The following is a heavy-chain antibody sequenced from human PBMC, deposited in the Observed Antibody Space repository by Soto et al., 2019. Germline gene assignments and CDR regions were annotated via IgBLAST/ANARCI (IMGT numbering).Heavy chain of an antibody. D-gene: IGHD1-26*01. CDR1: GFMFSDYW. CDR2: IKQDGSEK. CDR3: ARGEGAGLFGMDV. V-gene: IGHV3-7*03. Sequence: EVQLVESGGDLVQPRGSLRLSCEASGFMFSDYWMTWVRQAPGKGLEWVANIKQDGSEKHYVDSVKGRFTISRDNTKNSLYLQMSSLRAEDTAVYYCARGEGAGLFGMDVWGQGTTVTVSS. J-gene: IGHJ6*02.